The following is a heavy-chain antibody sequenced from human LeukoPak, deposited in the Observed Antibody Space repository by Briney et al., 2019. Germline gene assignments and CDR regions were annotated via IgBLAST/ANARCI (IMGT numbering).Heavy chain of an antibody. CDR3: ASSDYGGNPYFDY. Sequence: GASVKVSCKASGYTFTDYYMHWVRQAPGQGLEWMGWINPNSGGTNYAQKFQGRVTMTRDTSISTAYMELSRLRSDDTAVYYCASSDYGGNPYFDYWGQGTLVTVSS. V-gene: IGHV1-2*02. CDR2: INPNSGGT. CDR1: GYTFTDYY. D-gene: IGHD4-23*01. J-gene: IGHJ4*02.